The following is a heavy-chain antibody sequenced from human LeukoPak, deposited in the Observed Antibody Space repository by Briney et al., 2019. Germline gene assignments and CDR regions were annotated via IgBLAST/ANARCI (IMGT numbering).Heavy chain of an antibody. V-gene: IGHV1-18*01. D-gene: IGHD2-2*02. Sequence: ASVKVSCKASGYTFTSYGISWVRQAPGQGLEWMGWISAYNGNTNYAQKLQGRVTMTTDTSTSKAYMELRSLRSDDTAVYYCARDLEDIVVVPATISGYWGQGTLVTVSS. J-gene: IGHJ4*02. CDR1: GYTFTSYG. CDR3: ARDLEDIVVVPATISGY. CDR2: ISAYNGNT.